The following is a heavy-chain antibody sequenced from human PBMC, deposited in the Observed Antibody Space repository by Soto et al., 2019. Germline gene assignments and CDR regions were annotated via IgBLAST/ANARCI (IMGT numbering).Heavy chain of an antibody. CDR2: IKEDGSEK. CDR1: GFRISNYF. V-gene: IGHV3-7*03. J-gene: IGHJ6*02. D-gene: IGHD2-15*01. CDR3: ARPCFRGMDV. Sequence: EVQLVESGGGLVQPGGSLRLSCVGSGFRISNYFMSWVRQAPGKGLEWVANIKEDGSEKYYVESVKGRFTISRDNAKNSLYLQVNSLRDEDTAVYYCARPCFRGMDVWGQGTTVTVSS.